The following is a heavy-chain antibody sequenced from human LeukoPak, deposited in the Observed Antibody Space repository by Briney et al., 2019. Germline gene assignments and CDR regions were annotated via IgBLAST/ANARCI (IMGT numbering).Heavy chain of an antibody. J-gene: IGHJ5*02. V-gene: IGHV4-34*01. D-gene: IGHD3-22*01. CDR3: ARFPTYYYDSSGKATNWFDP. CDR2: INHSGST. CDR1: GGSFSGYY. Sequence: PSETLSLTCAVYGGSFSGYYWSWIRQPPGKGLEWIGEINHSGSTNYNPSLKSRVTISVDTSKNQFSLKLSSVTAADTAVYYCARFPTYYYDSSGKATNWFDPWGQGTLVTVSS.